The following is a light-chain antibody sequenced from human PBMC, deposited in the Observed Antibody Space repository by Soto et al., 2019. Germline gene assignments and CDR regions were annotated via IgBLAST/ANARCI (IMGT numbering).Light chain of an antibody. CDR1: QSVSSSY. CDR2: GAS. CDR3: QQYVSSPFT. Sequence: EIVLTQSPGTQSLSPGERATLSCRASQSVSSSYLAWYQQKPGQAPRLLIYGASSRATGIPDRFSGSGSGTDFTLTISRLEPEDFAVYYCQQYVSSPFTFGPGTKVDI. J-gene: IGKJ3*01. V-gene: IGKV3-20*01.